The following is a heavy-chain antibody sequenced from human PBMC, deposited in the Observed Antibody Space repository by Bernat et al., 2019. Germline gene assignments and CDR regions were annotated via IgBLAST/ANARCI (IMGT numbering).Heavy chain of an antibody. D-gene: IGHD6-13*01. CDR3: ARHGLAAAGGKYYFDY. CDR1: GFTISTNF. V-gene: IGHV3-66*04. CDR2: IAPDGDT. Sequence: EVQLVESGGGLVQPGGSLRLSCAASGFTISTNFMSWVRQAPGKGLDWVSIIAPDGDTHHADSVKGRFTISRDSSENTLYLQMNGLRVEDTAVYYCARHGLAAAGGKYYFDYWGQGTLLSVSS. J-gene: IGHJ4*02.